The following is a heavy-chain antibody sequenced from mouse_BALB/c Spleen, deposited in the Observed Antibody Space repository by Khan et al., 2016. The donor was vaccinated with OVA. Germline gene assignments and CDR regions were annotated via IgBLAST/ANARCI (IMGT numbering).Heavy chain of an antibody. J-gene: IGHJ3*01. D-gene: IGHD1-1*01. CDR3: TRLAYYYDSEGFAY. CDR2: VSTGGGYT. Sequence: EVELVESGGDLVKPGGSLKLSCAASGFTLSTYGMSWVRQTPDKRLEWVATVSTGGGYTYYPDSVKGRFTISRDNAKNTLYLQMRGLKSEDTAMFYCTRLAYYYDSEGFAYWGQGTLVTVSA. V-gene: IGHV5-6*01. CDR1: GFTLSTYG.